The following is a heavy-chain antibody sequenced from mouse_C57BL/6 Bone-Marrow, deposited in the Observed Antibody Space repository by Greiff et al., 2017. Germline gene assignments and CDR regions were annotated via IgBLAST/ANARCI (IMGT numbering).Heavy chain of an antibody. CDR1: GYTFTSYW. CDR3: AKYASYGYFDY. D-gene: IGHD6-1*01. V-gene: IGHV1-69*01. Sequence: QVQLQQPGAELVMPGASVKLSCKASGYTFTSYWMHWVKQRPGQGLEWIGEIDPSDSYTNYNQKFKGKSTLTVDKSSSTAYMQLSSLTSEDSAVYYCAKYASYGYFDYWGQGTTLTVSS. J-gene: IGHJ2*01. CDR2: IDPSDSYT.